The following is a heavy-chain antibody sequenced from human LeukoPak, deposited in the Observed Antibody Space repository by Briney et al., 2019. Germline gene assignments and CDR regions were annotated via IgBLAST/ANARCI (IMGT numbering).Heavy chain of an antibody. D-gene: IGHD1-14*01. J-gene: IGHJ4*02. CDR2: VSYDASTT. CDR1: GFTFSTYG. Sequence: GGSLRLSCAASGFTFSTYGMHWVRQAPGKGLEWVAVVSYDASTTYYADSVKGRFTISRDNSKNTLYLQMNSLRSDDTAVYYCAKVQLPRHEPGYFYFDYWGEGTLATVSS. CDR3: AKVQLPRHEPGYFYFDY. V-gene: IGHV3-30*18.